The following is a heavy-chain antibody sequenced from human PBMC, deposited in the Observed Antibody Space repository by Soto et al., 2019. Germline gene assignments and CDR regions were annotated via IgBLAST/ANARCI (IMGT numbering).Heavy chain of an antibody. J-gene: IGHJ4*02. D-gene: IGHD3-10*01. CDR2: ISSSSSTI. CDR1: GFTFSSYS. V-gene: IGHV3-48*01. Sequence: EVQLVESGGGLVQPGGSLRLSCAASGFTFSSYSMNWVRQAPGKGLEWVSYISSSSSTIYYADSVKGRFTISRDNAKNSLYLQMNSLRAEDTAVYYCAILRGDIDYWGQGTLVTVSP. CDR3: AILRGDIDY.